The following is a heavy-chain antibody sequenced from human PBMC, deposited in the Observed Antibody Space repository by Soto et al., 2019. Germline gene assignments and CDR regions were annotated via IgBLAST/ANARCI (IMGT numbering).Heavy chain of an antibody. V-gene: IGHV4-34*01. D-gene: IGHD3-16*02. CDR3: ERSQYFGAITYEGIAVKEPNFDY. Sequence: QVQLQQWGAGLLKPSETLSLTCAVYGGSFTGHYWSWIRQSPGKGLEWIGEVHHSGSTNYNPSLKSLDTKSTKTSNNHFSLKLNSMTSADTAVYYCERSQYFGAITYEGIAVKEPNFDYWGQGTRVTVSS. CDR2: VHHSGST. J-gene: IGHJ4*02. CDR1: GGSFTGHY.